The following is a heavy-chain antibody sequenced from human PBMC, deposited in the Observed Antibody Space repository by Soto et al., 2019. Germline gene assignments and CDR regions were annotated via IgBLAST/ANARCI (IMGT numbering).Heavy chain of an antibody. D-gene: IGHD2-2*01. V-gene: IGHV1-8*01. CDR1: GYTFTSYA. Sequence: QVQLVQSGAEVKKPGASVKVSCKASGYTFTSYAINWVRQGTGQGLEWRGWMNTINGNTGFAQEFQGRLTMTRDTSIRTAYMELSSLRSEDTAGYYCAKAPDDPEAAICYWGQGTLVTVSS. CDR3: AKAPDDPEAAICY. CDR2: MNTINGNT. J-gene: IGHJ4*02.